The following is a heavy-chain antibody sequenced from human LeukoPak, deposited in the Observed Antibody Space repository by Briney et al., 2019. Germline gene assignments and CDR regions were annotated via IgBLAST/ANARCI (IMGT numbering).Heavy chain of an antibody. V-gene: IGHV5-10-1*01. Sequence: GESLRISCKGSGYSFISYWISWVRQMPGKGLEWMGRIDPSDSYTNYSPSFQGHVTISADKSISTAYLQWSSLKASDPAMYYCARHREYDILTGYFYFDYWGQGTLVTVSS. CDR3: ARHREYDILTGYFYFDY. CDR1: GYSFISYW. J-gene: IGHJ4*02. D-gene: IGHD3-9*01. CDR2: IDPSDSYT.